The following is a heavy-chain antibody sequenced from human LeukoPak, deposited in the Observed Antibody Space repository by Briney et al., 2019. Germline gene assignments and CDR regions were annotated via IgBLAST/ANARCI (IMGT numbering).Heavy chain of an antibody. D-gene: IGHD1-26*01. J-gene: IGHJ4*02. V-gene: IGHV1-8*03. CDR2: MNPNTGNA. CDR3: ARVGYSNSYDY. CDR1: GYTFTNFD. Sequence: ASMKVSCKASGYTFTNFDINWVRQATGQGLEWVGWMNPNTGNAGCAQKFQDRVTITWDASITTAYMDLSSLRSEDTAVYYCARVGYSNSYDYWGQGTLVTVSS.